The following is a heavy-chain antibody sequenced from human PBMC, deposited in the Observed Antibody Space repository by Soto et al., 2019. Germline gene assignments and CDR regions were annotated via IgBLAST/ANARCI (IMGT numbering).Heavy chain of an antibody. V-gene: IGHV3-48*03. CDR2: ISSSGSTI. CDR3: ARDYGDYDY. J-gene: IGHJ4*02. CDR1: GFTFSSYE. Sequence: VQLVESGGGVVQPGRSLRLSCAASGFTFSSYEMNWVLQAPGKGLEWVSYISSSGSTIYYADSVKGRFTISRDNAKNSLYLQMNSLRAEDTAVYYCARDYGDYDYWGQGTLVTVSS. D-gene: IGHD4-17*01.